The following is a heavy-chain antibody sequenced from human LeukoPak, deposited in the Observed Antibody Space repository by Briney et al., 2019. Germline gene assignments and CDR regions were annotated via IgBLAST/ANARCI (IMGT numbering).Heavy chain of an antibody. J-gene: IGHJ4*01. CDR1: RFTLRDYW. CDR3: ARDGAHAGLYIDD. Sequence: GGCLRLSCVASRFTLRDYWMSWVRPAPERGRGWVATINQGGKERYYVDSVKGRFTISRDNTKNSLYLQMYSIRADDTAVNYCARDGAHAGLYIDDWGQGTLVAVSS. V-gene: IGHV3-7*05. D-gene: IGHD3/OR15-3a*01. CDR2: INQGGKER.